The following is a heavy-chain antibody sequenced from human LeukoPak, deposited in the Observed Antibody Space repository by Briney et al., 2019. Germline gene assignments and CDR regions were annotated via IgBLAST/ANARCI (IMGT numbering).Heavy chain of an antibody. J-gene: IGHJ4*02. CDR2: VYHSGST. Sequence: SETLSLTCAVSGGSISSGGYSWSWIRQPPGKGLEWIGYVYHSGSTYYNPSLKSRVTISVDRSKNQFSLKLSSVTAADTAVYYCARGRGRIAVAGKGFDYWGQGTLVTVCS. D-gene: IGHD6-19*01. V-gene: IGHV4-30-2*01. CDR3: ARGRGRIAVAGKGFDY. CDR1: GGSISSGGYS.